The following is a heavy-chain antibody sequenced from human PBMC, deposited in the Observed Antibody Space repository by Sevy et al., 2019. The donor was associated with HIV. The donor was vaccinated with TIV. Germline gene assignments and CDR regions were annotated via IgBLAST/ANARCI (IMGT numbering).Heavy chain of an antibody. CDR1: GGSISSYY. CDR2: IYYSGST. J-gene: IGHJ5*02. V-gene: IGHV4-59*08. D-gene: IGHD2-2*01. Sequence: SETLSLTCTVSGGSISSYYWSWIRQPPGKGLEWIGYIYYSGSTNYNPSLKSRVTISVDTSKNQFSLKLSSVTAADTAVYYCARHSSVVPAAIVSYWFDPWGQGTLVTVSS. CDR3: ARHSSVVPAAIVSYWFDP.